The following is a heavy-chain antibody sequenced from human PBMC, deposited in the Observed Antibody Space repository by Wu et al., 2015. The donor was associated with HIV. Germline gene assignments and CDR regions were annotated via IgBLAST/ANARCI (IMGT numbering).Heavy chain of an antibody. V-gene: IGHV1-2*02. CDR2: INPNNGGT. J-gene: IGHJ4*02. CDR1: GYTFTGYY. D-gene: IGHD5-18*01. Sequence: QVQLVQSGAEVKKPGASVKVSCKASGYTFTGYYMHWVRQAPGQGLEWMGWINPNNGGTNYAQKFQGRVTMTRDTSISTAYMELNRLRSDDTAVYYCAREDTTMGYCDYWGQGTLVTISS. CDR3: AREDTTMGYCDY.